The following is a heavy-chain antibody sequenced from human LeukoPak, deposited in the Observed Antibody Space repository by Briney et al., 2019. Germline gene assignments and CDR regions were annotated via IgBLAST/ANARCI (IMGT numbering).Heavy chain of an antibody. CDR3: ARAEGILRYFDWLPNWFDP. CDR1: GYIFTNYA. V-gene: IGHV7-4-1*02. CDR2: INTNTGNP. Sequence: ASVKVSCKTSGYIFTNYALNWVRQAPGQGLEWMGWINTNTGNPTYAQGFTGRFVFSLDTSVSTAYLQISSLKAEDTAVYYCARAEGILRYFDWLPNWFDPWGQGTLVTVSS. J-gene: IGHJ5*02. D-gene: IGHD3-9*01.